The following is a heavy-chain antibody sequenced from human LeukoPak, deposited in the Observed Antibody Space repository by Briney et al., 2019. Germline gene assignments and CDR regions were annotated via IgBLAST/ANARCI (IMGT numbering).Heavy chain of an antibody. Sequence: GASVKVSCKASGYTFTDNFLHWVRQAPGQGLEWMGIINPSGGSTSYAQKFQGRVTMTRDMSTSTDYMELSSLRSEDTAVYYCARDRPRVTTRDWFDPWGQGTLVTVSS. CDR3: ARDRPRVTTRDWFDP. CDR2: INPSGGST. V-gene: IGHV1-46*01. D-gene: IGHD4-17*01. J-gene: IGHJ5*02. CDR1: GYTFTDNF.